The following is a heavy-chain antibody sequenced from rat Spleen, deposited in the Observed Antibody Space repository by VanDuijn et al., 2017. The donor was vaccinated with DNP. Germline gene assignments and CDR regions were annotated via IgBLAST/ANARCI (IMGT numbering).Heavy chain of an antibody. CDR1: GFTFSDYN. J-gene: IGHJ3*01. V-gene: IGHV5-7*01. CDR2: IYYDGSNT. CDR3: ARHTGRYKNWFTY. Sequence: EVQLVESGGDLVQPGRSLKLSCVASGFTFSDYNMAWVRQAPKKGLEWVATIYYDGSNTFYRDSVKGRFTISRDNAKNTLYLQMDSLRSEDTATYYCARHTGRYKNWFTYWGQGTLVTVSS. D-gene: IGHD4-1*01.